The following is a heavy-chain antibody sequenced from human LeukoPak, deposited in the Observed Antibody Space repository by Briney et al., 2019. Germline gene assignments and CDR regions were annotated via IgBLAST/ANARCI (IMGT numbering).Heavy chain of an antibody. CDR3: AKDRGSGWSFDY. D-gene: IGHD6-25*01. V-gene: IGHV3-30*18. CDR1: GFTFRSCA. CDR2: ISSDANIK. Sequence: GGSLRLSCAASGFTFRSCAMHWVRQAPGKGLEWVAVISSDANIKHYADSVKGRFTISRDNSKNTLYLQMNSPRAEDTAVYYCAKDRGSGWSFDYWGQGTLVTVSS. J-gene: IGHJ4*02.